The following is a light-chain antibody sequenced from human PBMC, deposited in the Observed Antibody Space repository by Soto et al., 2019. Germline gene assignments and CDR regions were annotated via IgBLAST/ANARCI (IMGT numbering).Light chain of an antibody. J-gene: IGKJ2*01. CDR1: QSVTNN. CDR2: GAS. Sequence: ETVMTQSPATLSVSPGERATLSCRASQSVTNNLAWYQQKPGQAPRLLIYGASTRATGIPARFSGSGSGTEFTLTISSLQSEDSAVYFCQQYNNWPPYTFGQGPKVDI. CDR3: QQYNNWPPYT. V-gene: IGKV3-15*01.